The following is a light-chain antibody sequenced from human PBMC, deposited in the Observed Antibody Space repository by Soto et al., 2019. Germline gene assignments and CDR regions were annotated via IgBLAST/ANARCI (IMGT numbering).Light chain of an antibody. V-gene: IGKV3-20*01. CDR2: GAS. J-gene: IGKJ3*01. Sequence: EIVLTQSPGTLSLSPGDRATLSCRASHSVSSSYLAWYQQKPGQAPRLLIYGASSRATGIPDRFSGSGSGTDFTLTISRLEPEDFAVYYCQQYGRSPPYTFGAGTKVDIK. CDR3: QQYGRSPPYT. CDR1: HSVSSSY.